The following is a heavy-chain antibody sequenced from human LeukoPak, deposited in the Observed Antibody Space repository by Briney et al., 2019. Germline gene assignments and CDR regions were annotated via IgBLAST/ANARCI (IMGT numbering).Heavy chain of an antibody. J-gene: IGHJ6*02. CDR1: GGTFSSYA. Sequence: ASVKVSCKASGGTFSSYAISWVRQAPGQGLEWMGRIIPIFGIANYAQKFQGRVTITADKSTSTAYMELSSLRSEDTAVYYCARNNYYDSSGEAVYYYYGMDVWGQGTTVTVSS. CDR2: IIPIFGIA. CDR3: ARNNYYDSSGEAVYYYYGMDV. V-gene: IGHV1-69*04. D-gene: IGHD3-22*01.